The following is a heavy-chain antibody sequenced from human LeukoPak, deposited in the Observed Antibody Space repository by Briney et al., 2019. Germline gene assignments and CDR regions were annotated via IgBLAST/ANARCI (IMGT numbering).Heavy chain of an antibody. J-gene: IGHJ4*02. CDR2: FDPEDGET. Sequence: ASVEVSCKVSGYTLTELSMHWVRQAPGKGLEWMGGFDPEDGETIYAQKFQGRVTMTEDTSTDTAYMELSSLRSEDTAVYYCATDGMRGSSWYTWGQGTLVTVSS. D-gene: IGHD6-13*01. CDR1: GYTLTELS. V-gene: IGHV1-24*01. CDR3: ATDGMRGSSWYT.